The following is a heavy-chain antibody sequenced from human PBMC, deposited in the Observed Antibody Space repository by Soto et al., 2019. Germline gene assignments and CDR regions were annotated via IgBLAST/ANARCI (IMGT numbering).Heavy chain of an antibody. CDR1: GGSISSGGYY. CDR3: ARGRGIAVAGLKDY. Sequence: PSETLSLTCTVSGGSISSGGYYWSWIRQHPGKGLEWIGYIYYSGSTYYNPSLKSRVTISVDTSKNQFSLKLSSVTAADTAVYYCARGRGIAVAGLKDYWGQGTLVTVSS. V-gene: IGHV4-31*03. CDR2: IYYSGST. J-gene: IGHJ4*02. D-gene: IGHD6-19*01.